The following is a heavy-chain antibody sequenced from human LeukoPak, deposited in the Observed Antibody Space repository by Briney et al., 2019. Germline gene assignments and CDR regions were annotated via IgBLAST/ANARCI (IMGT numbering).Heavy chain of an antibody. D-gene: IGHD3-10*02. J-gene: IGHJ4*02. CDR1: GYTFTSYG. Sequence: ASVKVSCKASGYTFTSYGISRVRQAPGQGLEWMGWISAYNGNTNYAQKLPGRVTMTTDTSTSTAYMELRSLRSDDTAVYYCATDSRFGELFVYWGQGTLVTVSS. V-gene: IGHV1-18*01. CDR3: ATDSRFGELFVY. CDR2: ISAYNGNT.